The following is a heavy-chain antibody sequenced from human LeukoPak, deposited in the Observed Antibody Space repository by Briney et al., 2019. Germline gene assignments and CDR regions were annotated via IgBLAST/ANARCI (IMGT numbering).Heavy chain of an antibody. J-gene: IGHJ4*02. V-gene: IGHV3-30*04. Sequence: PGGSLRLSCAASGFTFSSYAMHWVRQAPGKGLEWVAVISYDGSNKYYADSVKGRFTISRDNAKNTLYLQMNSLRAEDTAVYYCARDHFGGRLDYWGQGTLVTVSS. CDR2: ISYDGSNK. D-gene: IGHD3-10*01. CDR3: ARDHFGGRLDY. CDR1: GFTFSSYA.